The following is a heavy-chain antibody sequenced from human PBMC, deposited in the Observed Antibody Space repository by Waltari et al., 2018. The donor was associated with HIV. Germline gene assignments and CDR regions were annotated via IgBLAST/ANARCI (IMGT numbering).Heavy chain of an antibody. V-gene: IGHV3-30*18. J-gene: IGHJ6*02. CDR2: ISYDGDQ. Sequence: QVQLVESGGGVVQPGGSLRLSCAASGFAFQNFALPWVRQAPGKGLEWVAVISYDGDQYYADSVKGRFTISRDNSKKSLFLQMSSLRPEDSAVYYCAKVAGRSGSYSHYYYGMDVWGQGTTVTVS. CDR3: AKVAGRSGSYSHYYYGMDV. D-gene: IGHD1-26*01. CDR1: GFAFQNFA.